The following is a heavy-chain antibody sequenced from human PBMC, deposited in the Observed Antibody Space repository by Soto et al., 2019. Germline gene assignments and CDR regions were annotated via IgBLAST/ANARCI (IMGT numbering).Heavy chain of an antibody. J-gene: IGHJ3*02. CDR3: AKDLVGYSSSWFDAFDI. Sequence: GGSLRLSCAASGFTFSSYAMSWVRQAPGKGLEWVSAISGSGGSTYYADSVKGRFTISRDNSKNTLYLQMNSLRAEDTAVYYCAKDLVGYSSSWFDAFDIWGQGTMVTVSS. D-gene: IGHD6-13*01. CDR1: GFTFSSYA. V-gene: IGHV3-23*01. CDR2: ISGSGGST.